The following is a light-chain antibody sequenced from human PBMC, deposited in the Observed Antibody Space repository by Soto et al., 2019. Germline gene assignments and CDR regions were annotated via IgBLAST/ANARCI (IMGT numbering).Light chain of an antibody. CDR3: CFFTGTESQYV. J-gene: IGLJ1*01. CDR2: EVN. Sequence: QSALTQPASVSGSPGQSITFSFAGSNSDVGSSVDVSGYRQHPGKAPQLIIYEVNKRPSGVSNRFSGTKSGNTASLTISGLQPDDEADYYCCFFTGTESQYVFGPGTKVTVL. CDR1: NSDVGSSVD. V-gene: IGLV2-14*01.